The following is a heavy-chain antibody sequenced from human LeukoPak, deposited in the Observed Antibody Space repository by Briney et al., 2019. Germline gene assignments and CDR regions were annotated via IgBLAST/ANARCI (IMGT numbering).Heavy chain of an antibody. CDR1: GYTFTDYY. D-gene: IGHD2-2*01. Sequence: ASVKVSCKASGYTFTDYYMHWVRQAPGQGLEWMGWINPKSGGRSYAQRFRGRVTMTRDTSISTAYMELSRLRSDDTAVYHCATGERLVPAAMWFDYWGQGTLVTVSS. J-gene: IGHJ4*02. CDR2: INPKSGGR. CDR3: ATGERLVPAAMWFDY. V-gene: IGHV1-2*02.